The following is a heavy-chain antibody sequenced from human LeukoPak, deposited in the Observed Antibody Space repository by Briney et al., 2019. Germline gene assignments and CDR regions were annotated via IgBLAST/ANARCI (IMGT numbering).Heavy chain of an antibody. V-gene: IGHV4-34*01. CDR2: INHSGST. D-gene: IGHD6-6*01. Sequence: SETLSLTCAVYGGSFSGYYWSWIRQPSGKGLEWIGEINHSGSTNYNPSLKSRVTISVDTSKNQFSLKLSSVTAAGTAVYYCARGTSPLDPWGQGTLVTVSS. J-gene: IGHJ5*02. CDR1: GGSFSGYY. CDR3: ARGTSPLDP.